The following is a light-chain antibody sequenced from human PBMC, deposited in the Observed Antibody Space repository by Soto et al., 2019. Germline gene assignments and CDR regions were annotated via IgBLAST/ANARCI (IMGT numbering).Light chain of an antibody. CDR2: AAS. J-gene: IGKJ1*01. CDR1: QGIFSY. Sequence: IKLTQAPSSLSASVGDRDTITCRASQGIFSYLAWYQRKRGKAPKVXIYAASTLQSGVPSRLSGSGSGTDFTLTVSSLQPEDLETDNCQQSYSISLTFGRGTKVDI. CDR3: QQSYSISLT. V-gene: IGKV1-39*01.